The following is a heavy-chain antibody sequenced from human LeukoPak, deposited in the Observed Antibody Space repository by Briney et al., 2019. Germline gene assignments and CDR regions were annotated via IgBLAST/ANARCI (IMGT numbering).Heavy chain of an antibody. Sequence: PGRSLRLSCAASGFTFDDYAMHWVRQAPGKGLEWVSGISWNSGSIGYADSVKGRFTISRDNAKNSLYLQMNSLRAEDTAVYYCASDIVVGATDDYWGQGTLVTVSS. V-gene: IGHV3-9*01. J-gene: IGHJ4*02. D-gene: IGHD1-26*01. CDR3: ASDIVVGATDDY. CDR1: GFTFDDYA. CDR2: ISWNSGSI.